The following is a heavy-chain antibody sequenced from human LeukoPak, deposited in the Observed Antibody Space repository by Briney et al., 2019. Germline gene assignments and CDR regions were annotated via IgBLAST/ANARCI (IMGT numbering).Heavy chain of an antibody. D-gene: IGHD3-22*01. CDR3: ARARNYYYDSSGYYSY. Sequence: SVKVSCKASGGTFSSYAISWVRQAPGQGLGWMGRIIPILGIANYAQKFQGRVTITADKSTSTAYMELSSLRSEDTAVYYCARARNYYYDSSGYYSYWGQGTLVTVSS. CDR1: GGTFSSYA. V-gene: IGHV1-69*04. CDR2: IIPILGIA. J-gene: IGHJ4*02.